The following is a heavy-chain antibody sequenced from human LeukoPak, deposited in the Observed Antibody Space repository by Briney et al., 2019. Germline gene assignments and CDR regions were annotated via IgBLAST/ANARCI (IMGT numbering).Heavy chain of an antibody. CDR2: IYSGGST. J-gene: IGHJ5*02. CDR3: ARDGEDSSGYRS. CDR1: GFTVSSNY. Sequence: GGSLRLSCAASGFTVSSNYMSGVRQAPGKGLEWVSVIYSGGSTYYADSVKGRFTISRDNSKNTLYLQMNSLRAEDTAVYYCARDGEDSSGYRSWGQGTLVTVSS. V-gene: IGHV3-66*01. D-gene: IGHD3-22*01.